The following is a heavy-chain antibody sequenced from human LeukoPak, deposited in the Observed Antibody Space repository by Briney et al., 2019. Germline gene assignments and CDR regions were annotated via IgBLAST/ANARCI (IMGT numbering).Heavy chain of an antibody. J-gene: IGHJ4*02. V-gene: IGHV4-34*01. D-gene: IGHD3-22*01. CDR1: GGSFSGYY. CDR3: ARCDSSGYTLDY. CDR2: INHSGST. Sequence: SETLSLTCAVYGGSFSGYYWSWIRQPPGKGLEWIGEINHSGSTNYNPSLKSRVTISVDTSKNQFSLKLSSVTAADTAVYFCARCDSSGYTLDYWGQGTLVTVSS.